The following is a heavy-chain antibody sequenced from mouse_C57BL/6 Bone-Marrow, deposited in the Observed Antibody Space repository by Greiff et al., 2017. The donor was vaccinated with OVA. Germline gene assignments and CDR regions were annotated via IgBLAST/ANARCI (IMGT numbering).Heavy chain of an antibody. D-gene: IGHD1-1*01. CDR2: IYPGSGNT. V-gene: IGHV1-76*01. CDR3: ARHGSSYCYFDV. CDR1: GYTFTDYY. J-gene: IGHJ1*03. Sequence: QVQLQQSGAELVRPGASVKLSCKASGYTFTDYYINWVKQRPGQGLEWIARIYPGSGNTYYNEKFKGKATLTAEKSSSTAYMQLSSLTSEDSAASFCARHGSSYCYFDVCGTETPGTVSS.